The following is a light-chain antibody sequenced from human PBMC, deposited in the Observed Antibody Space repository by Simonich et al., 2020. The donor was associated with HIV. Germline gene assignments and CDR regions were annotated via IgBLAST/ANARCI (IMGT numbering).Light chain of an antibody. Sequence: SYELTQPPSVSVSPGQTARITCSGDALPKQYAYWYQQKPGQAPGLVIYKDSERPSGIPERFSGSSSGTTVTLTISGVQAEDEADYYCQSSDGSNIYVVFGGGTKLTVL. CDR1: ALPKQY. CDR2: KDS. J-gene: IGLJ2*01. CDR3: QSSDGSNIYVV. V-gene: IGLV3-25*03.